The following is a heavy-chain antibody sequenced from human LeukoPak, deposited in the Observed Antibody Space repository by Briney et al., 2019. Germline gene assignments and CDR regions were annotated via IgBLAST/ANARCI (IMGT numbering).Heavy chain of an antibody. CDR2: INSDGSGT. D-gene: IGHD6-13*01. V-gene: IGHV3-74*01. CDR1: GFTFSTYW. CDR3: AKEIAAIGLPAVDY. Sequence: PGGSLRFSCAASGFTFSTYWMHWVRQAPGKGLMWVSRINSDGSGTSYADSVKGRFTMSRDNAKNTLYLQMNSLGAADTAIYYCAKEIAAIGLPAVDYWGQGTLVTVSS. J-gene: IGHJ4*02.